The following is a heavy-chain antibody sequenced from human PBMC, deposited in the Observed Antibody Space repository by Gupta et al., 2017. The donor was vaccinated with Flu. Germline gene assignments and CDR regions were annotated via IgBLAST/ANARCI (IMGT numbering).Heavy chain of an antibody. CDR1: GGSISSSSYY. J-gene: IGHJ3*02. Sequence: QLQLQESGPGLVKPSETLSLTCTVSGGSISSSSYYWGWIRQPPGKGLEWIGSIYYSGSTYYNPSLKSRVTISVDTSKNQFSLKLSSVTAADTAVYYCARSITMIVVVTFHHHFDIWGQGTMVTVSS. V-gene: IGHV4-39*01. CDR3: ARSITMIVVVTFHHHFDI. CDR2: IYYSGST. D-gene: IGHD3-22*01.